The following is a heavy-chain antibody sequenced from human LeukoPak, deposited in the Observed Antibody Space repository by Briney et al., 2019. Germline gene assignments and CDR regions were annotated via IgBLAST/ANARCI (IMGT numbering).Heavy chain of an antibody. CDR2: INHSGST. CDR3: ARGLHDKHWSALRYMDV. Sequence: PSETLSLTCAVYGGSFSGYYWSWIRQPPGKGLEWIGEINHSGSTNYNPSLKSRVTISVDTSKNQFSLKLSSVTAADTAVYYCARGLHDKHWSALRYMDVWGKGTTVTVSS. J-gene: IGHJ6*03. CDR1: GGSFSGYY. V-gene: IGHV4-34*01. D-gene: IGHD3-3*01.